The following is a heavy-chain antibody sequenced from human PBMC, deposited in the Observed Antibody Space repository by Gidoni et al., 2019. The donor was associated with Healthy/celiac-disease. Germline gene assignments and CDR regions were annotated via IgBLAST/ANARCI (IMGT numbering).Heavy chain of an antibody. J-gene: IGHJ4*02. CDR3: ARSPNWGGLDY. CDR1: GGSISSGGYY. Sequence: QVQLQESGPGLVKPSQTLSLTCTFSGGSISSGGYYWSWIRQHPGNGLEWIGYISYSGSTYYNPSLKSRVTISVDTSKNQFSLKLSSVTAADTAVYYCARSPNWGGLDYWGQGTLVTVSS. D-gene: IGHD7-27*01. CDR2: ISYSGST. V-gene: IGHV4-31*03.